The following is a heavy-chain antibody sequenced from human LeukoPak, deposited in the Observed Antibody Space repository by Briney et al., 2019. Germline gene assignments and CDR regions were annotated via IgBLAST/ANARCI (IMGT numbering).Heavy chain of an antibody. CDR1: GLTFSSYA. V-gene: IGHV3-23*01. CDR2: ISGDRTGT. J-gene: IGHJ3*02. CDR3: AKGGISSVFHAFDI. D-gene: IGHD1-14*01. Sequence: GGSLRLSCAASGLTFSSYAMSWVRQAPGKGLEWVSAISGDRTGTYYTDSVKGRFTISRDNSKNILFLQMNSLRVEDTAVYYCAKGGISSVFHAFDIWGQETMVTVSS.